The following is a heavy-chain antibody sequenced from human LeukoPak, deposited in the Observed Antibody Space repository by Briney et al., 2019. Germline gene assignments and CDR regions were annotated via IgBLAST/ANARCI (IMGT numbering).Heavy chain of an antibody. CDR2: IYHSGST. D-gene: IGHD6-13*01. J-gene: IGHJ5*02. CDR3: ARRGGSSWYGDWFDP. Sequence: PSETLSLTCTVSGGSISSYYWSWIRQPPGKGLEWIGYIYHSGSTNYNPSLKSRVTISVDTSKNQFSLKLSSVTAADTAVYYCARRGGSSWYGDWFDPWGQGTLVTVSS. V-gene: IGHV4-59*08. CDR1: GGSISSYY.